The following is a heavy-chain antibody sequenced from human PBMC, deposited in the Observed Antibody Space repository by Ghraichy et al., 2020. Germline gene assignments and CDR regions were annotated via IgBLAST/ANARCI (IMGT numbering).Heavy chain of an antibody. J-gene: IGHJ4*02. Sequence: ASVKVPCKASGYTFTSYIIHWVRQAPGQSLEWMGWINTGNGNTRYSQNFQGRVTFTRDTSATTTYIDLGSLRSEDTAVYYCARDARLAAAGTRYYFDFWGQGTLVTVSS. CDR1: GYTFTSYI. CDR2: INTGNGNT. V-gene: IGHV1-3*04. CDR3: ARDARLAAAGTRYYFDF. D-gene: IGHD6-13*01.